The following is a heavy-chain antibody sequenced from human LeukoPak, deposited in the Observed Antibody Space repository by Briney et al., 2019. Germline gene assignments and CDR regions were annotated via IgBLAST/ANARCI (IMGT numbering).Heavy chain of an antibody. CDR2: ISYDGSNK. CDR3: ARNRPGGYDFDY. CDR1: GFTFSSYA. J-gene: IGHJ4*02. V-gene: IGHV3-30-3*01. Sequence: PGRSLRLSCAASGFTFSSYAMHWVRQAPGKGLEWVAVISYDGSNKYYADSVKGRFTISRDNAKNSLHLQMNSLRAEDMAVYYCARNRPGGYDFDYWGQGTLVTVSS. D-gene: IGHD3-16*01.